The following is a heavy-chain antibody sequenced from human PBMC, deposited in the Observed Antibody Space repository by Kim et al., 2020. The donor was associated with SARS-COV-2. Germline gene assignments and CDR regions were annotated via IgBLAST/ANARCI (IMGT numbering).Heavy chain of an antibody. D-gene: IGHD2-2*01. Sequence: GGSLRLSCAASGFTFSSYAMHWVRQAPGKVLEWVAVISYDGSNKYYADSVKGRFTISRDNSKNTLYLQMNSLRAEDTAVYYCARDVLVVVPAAMYFPLYYYYYGMDVWGQGTTVTVSS. V-gene: IGHV3-30*04. CDR3: ARDVLVVVPAAMYFPLYYYYYGMDV. CDR2: ISYDGSNK. CDR1: GFTFSSYA. J-gene: IGHJ6*02.